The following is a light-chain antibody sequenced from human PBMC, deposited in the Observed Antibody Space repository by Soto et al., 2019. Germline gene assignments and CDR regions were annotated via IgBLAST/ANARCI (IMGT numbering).Light chain of an antibody. CDR3: QQYGSSLIT. Sequence: DIQMTQSPSSLSASVGDRVTITCRASQGISNYLAWYQQKPGKVPKLLIYAASTLQSGVPDRFSGSGSGTDFTLTISRLEPEDFAVYYCQQYGSSLITFGQGTRLEIK. CDR2: AAS. V-gene: IGKV1-27*01. J-gene: IGKJ5*01. CDR1: QGISNY.